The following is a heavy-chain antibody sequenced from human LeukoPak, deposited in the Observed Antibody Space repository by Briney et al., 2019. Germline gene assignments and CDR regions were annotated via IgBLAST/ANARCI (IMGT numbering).Heavy chain of an antibody. D-gene: IGHD2-21*02. CDR2: IYYSGST. CDR1: GGSISSGSYY. V-gene: IGHV4-61*01. CDR3: ARGSCAGGDCYPSDY. J-gene: IGHJ4*02. Sequence: SETLSLTCTVSGGSISSGSYYWSWIRQPPGKGLEWIGYIYYSGSTNYNPSLKSRVTISVDTSKNQFSLKLSSVTAADTAVYYCARGSCAGGDCYPSDYWGQGTLVTVSS.